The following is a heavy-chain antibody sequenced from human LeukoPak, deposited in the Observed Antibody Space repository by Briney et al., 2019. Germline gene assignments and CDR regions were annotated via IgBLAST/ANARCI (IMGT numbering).Heavy chain of an antibody. J-gene: IGHJ4*02. CDR3: ARQRGYGDYGFDY. V-gene: IGHV4-59*08. D-gene: IGHD4-17*01. CDR2: IYYSGST. Sequence: PSETLSLTCTVSGGSISSYYWSWIRQPPGKGLEWIGYIYYSGSTNYNPSLKSRVTISVDTSKNQFSLKLSSVTAADTAVYYCARQRGYGDYGFDYWGQGTLVTVSS. CDR1: GGSISSYY.